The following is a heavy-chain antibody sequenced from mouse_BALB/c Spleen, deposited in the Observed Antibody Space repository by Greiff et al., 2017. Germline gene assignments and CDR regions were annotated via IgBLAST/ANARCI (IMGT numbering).Heavy chain of an antibody. CDR2: ISDGGSYT. CDR3: ARELAWLAY. J-gene: IGHJ3*01. V-gene: IGHV5-4*02. Sequence: EVMLVESGGGLVKPGGSLKLSCAASGFTFSDYYMYWVRQTPEKRLEWVATISDGGSYTYYPDSVKGRFTISRDNAKNNLYLQMSSLKSEDTAMYYCARELAWLAYWGQGTLVTVSA. CDR1: GFTFSDYY.